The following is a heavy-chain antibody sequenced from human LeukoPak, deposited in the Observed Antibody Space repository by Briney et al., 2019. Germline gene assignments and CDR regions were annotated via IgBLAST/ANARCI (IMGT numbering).Heavy chain of an antibody. Sequence: SVKVSCKASGGTFSSYTISWVRQAPGQGLEWMGRIIPILGIANYAQKFQGRVAITADKSTSTAYMELSSLRSEDTAVYYCARESIAVAGSFDYWGQGTLVTVSS. V-gene: IGHV1-69*02. D-gene: IGHD6-19*01. J-gene: IGHJ4*02. CDR2: IIPILGIA. CDR3: ARESIAVAGSFDY. CDR1: GGTFSSYT.